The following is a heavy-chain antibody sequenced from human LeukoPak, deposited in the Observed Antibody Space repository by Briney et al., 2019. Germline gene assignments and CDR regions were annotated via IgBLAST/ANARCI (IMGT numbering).Heavy chain of an antibody. V-gene: IGHV4-34*01. CDR1: GGSFSGYY. CDR2: INHSGST. CDR3: ARLGPLRYFDWLLETSNFDY. D-gene: IGHD3-9*01. J-gene: IGHJ4*02. Sequence: PSETLSLTCAVYGGSFSGYYWSWIRQPPGKGLEWIGEINHSGSTNYNPPLKSRVTISVDTSKNQFSLKLSSVTAADTAVYYCARLGPLRYFDWLLETSNFDYWGQGTLVTASS.